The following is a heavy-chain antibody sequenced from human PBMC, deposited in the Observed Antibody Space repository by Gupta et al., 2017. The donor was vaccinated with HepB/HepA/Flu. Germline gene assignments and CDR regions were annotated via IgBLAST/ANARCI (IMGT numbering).Heavy chain of an antibody. CDR3: AKDIRLTNRERENNSGYVDY. V-gene: IGHV3-23*01. J-gene: IGHJ4*02. CDR2: INDSGGRT. CDR1: GFTFSNYA. Sequence: EVQLLESGGGFVQPGGSLRLSCAASGFTFSNYAMSWVRQAPGKGLEWVSTINDSGGRTYFADSVKGRFTISRDNSMDTLYLQMNSLRAEDTAVYYCAKDIRLTNRERENNSGYVDYWGQGTLVTVSS. D-gene: IGHD1-1*01.